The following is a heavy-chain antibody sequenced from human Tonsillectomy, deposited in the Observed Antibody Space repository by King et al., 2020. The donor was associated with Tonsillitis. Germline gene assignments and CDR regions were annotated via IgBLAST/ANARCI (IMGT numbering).Heavy chain of an antibody. Sequence: VQLVESGGGLVQPGGSLRLSCAASGFTFSSYAMSWVRQSPGKGLEWVSAISGRGGSTFYADSVKGRFTISRDNSKNTLYLQMDSLRAGDTAVYFCAKDITALTFDYWGQGTLVTVSS. J-gene: IGHJ4*02. CDR1: GFTFSSYA. CDR2: ISGRGGST. V-gene: IGHV3-23*04. D-gene: IGHD6-6*01. CDR3: AKDITALTFDY.